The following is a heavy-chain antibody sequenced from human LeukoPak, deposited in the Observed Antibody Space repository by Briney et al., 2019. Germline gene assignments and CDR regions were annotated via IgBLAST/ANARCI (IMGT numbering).Heavy chain of an antibody. J-gene: IGHJ3*02. CDR2: TSGSGGST. CDR3: AKGWSKSSLDGFDI. CDR1: GFTVITND. V-gene: IGHV3-23*01. Sequence: GGSLRLSCAASGFTVITNDMTWVRQAPGKGLEWVSGTSGSGGSTYYTDSVKGRFIISRDNSRNTLYLQMHSLRAEDTAVYYCAKGWSKSSLDGFDIWGQGTMVTVSS. D-gene: IGHD1-26*01.